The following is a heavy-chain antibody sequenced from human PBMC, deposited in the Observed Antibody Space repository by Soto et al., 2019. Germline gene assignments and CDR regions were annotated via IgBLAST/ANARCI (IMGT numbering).Heavy chain of an antibody. D-gene: IGHD2-8*02. V-gene: IGHV3-23*01. Sequence: GGSLRLSCAASGFIFENFGMSWVRQAPGKGLEWISSISGSGFKKYYSDSVKVRFSISRDNSTSTVYLEYNNPSAEDTHVYHCAKNQGVEVLPHATVDWFDTWGQGSVVTVSS. CDR1: GFIFENFG. CDR3: AKNQGVEVLPHATVDWFDT. J-gene: IGHJ5*02. CDR2: ISGSGFKK.